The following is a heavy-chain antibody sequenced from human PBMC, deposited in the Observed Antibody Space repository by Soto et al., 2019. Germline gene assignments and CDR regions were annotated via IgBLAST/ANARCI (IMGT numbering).Heavy chain of an antibody. Sequence: QVQLQESGPGLVKPSETLSLTCTVSGVSISTYYWTWIRQPPGKGLEWIGQVFYRGNTNYNPSLKGRVTISVDASRNHFSLRLSLVIASDTAMYYCASRDYNDAFDIWGQGILVTVSS. J-gene: IGHJ3*02. D-gene: IGHD4-4*01. CDR2: VFYRGNT. CDR1: GVSISTYY. CDR3: ASRDYNDAFDI. V-gene: IGHV4-59*01.